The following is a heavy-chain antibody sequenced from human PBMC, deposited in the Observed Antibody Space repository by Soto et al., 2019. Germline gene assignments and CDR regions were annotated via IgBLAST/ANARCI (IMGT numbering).Heavy chain of an antibody. D-gene: IGHD1-1*01. J-gene: IGHJ4*02. CDR3: ARDGRTGTIDY. CDR2: ISSSSTI. Sequence: SGGSLRLSCAASGFTFSSYSMNWVRQAPGKGLEWVSYISSSSTIYYADSVKGRFTISRDNAKNSLYLQMNSLRDEDTAVYYCARDGRTGTIDYWGQGTLVTVSS. CDR1: GFTFSSYS. V-gene: IGHV3-48*02.